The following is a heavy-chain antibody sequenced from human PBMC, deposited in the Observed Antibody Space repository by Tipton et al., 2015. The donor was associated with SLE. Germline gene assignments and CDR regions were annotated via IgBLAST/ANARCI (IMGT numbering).Heavy chain of an antibody. Sequence: TLSLTCTVSGASVSSGVFYWSWVRQPPGKGLEWIRSIYYSGSTYYNPSLKSRVSISVDRSKNQFSLKLTSVTAADTAVFYCARLMGTGLIAADWGQGTLITVSS. CDR2: IYYSGST. CDR1: GASVSSGVFY. CDR3: ARLMGTGLIAAD. D-gene: IGHD6-13*01. V-gene: IGHV4-39*07. J-gene: IGHJ4*02.